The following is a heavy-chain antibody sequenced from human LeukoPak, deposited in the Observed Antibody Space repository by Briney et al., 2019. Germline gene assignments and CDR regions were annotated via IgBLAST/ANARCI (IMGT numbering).Heavy chain of an antibody. J-gene: IGHJ5*02. CDR2: ISSSSSYI. Sequence: GGSLRLSCAASGFTFSSYSMNWVRQAPGKGLEWVSSISSSSSYIYYADSVKGRFTISRDNAKNSLYLQMNSLRAEDTAVYYCARVPGPTNWFDPWGQGTLVTVSS. CDR3: ARVPGPTNWFDP. D-gene: IGHD1-14*01. CDR1: GFTFSSYS. V-gene: IGHV3-21*01.